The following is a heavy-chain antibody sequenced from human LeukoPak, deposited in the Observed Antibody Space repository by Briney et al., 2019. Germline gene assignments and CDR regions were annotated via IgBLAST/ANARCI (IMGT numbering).Heavy chain of an antibody. V-gene: IGHV1-2*02. CDR2: INPNSGGT. D-gene: IGHD3-22*01. Sequence: ASVKVSCKASGYTFTGYYMRWVRQAPGQGLEWMGWINPNSGGTNYAQKFQGRVTMTRDTSISTAYMELSRLRSDDTAVYYCARGGRYYYDSSGWFDPWGQGTLVTVSS. CDR3: ARGGRYYYDSSGWFDP. J-gene: IGHJ5*02. CDR1: GYTFTGYY.